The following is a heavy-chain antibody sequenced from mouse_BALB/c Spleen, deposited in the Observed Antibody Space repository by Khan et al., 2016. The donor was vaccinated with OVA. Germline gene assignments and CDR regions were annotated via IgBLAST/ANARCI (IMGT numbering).Heavy chain of an antibody. V-gene: IGHV1S41*01. J-gene: IGHJ4*01. CDR3: AISNYYGSSLYAMDY. D-gene: IGHD1-1*01. CDR1: GYTFTSYW. Sequence: DLVKPGASVKLSCKASGYTFTSYWINWIKQRPGQGLECIGRIAPGSGSTYYNEMFKGTATRTVATSSSTAYIQLSSLSSEDSAVYFYAISNYYGSSLYAMDYWGQGTSVTVSS. CDR2: IAPGSGST.